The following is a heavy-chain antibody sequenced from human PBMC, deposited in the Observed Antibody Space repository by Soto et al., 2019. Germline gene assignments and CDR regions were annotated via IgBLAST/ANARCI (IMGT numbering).Heavy chain of an antibody. CDR1: DDSINSDKYY. CDR2: IYYRGNA. CDR3: ARGKLNSSGYTPGSFDD. Sequence: SETLSLTCSVSDDSINSDKYYWGWIRQPPGKGLEWIGSIYYRGNANYNPSLKSRVTISVDTSKNQFSLKLSSVTAADTAVYYCARGKLNSSGYTPGSFDDWGQGTLVTVSS. V-gene: IGHV4-39*07. D-gene: IGHD3-22*01. J-gene: IGHJ4*02.